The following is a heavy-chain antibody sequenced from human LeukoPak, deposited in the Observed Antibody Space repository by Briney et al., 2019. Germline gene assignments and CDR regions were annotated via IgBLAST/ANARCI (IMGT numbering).Heavy chain of an antibody. CDR1: GDSVSSNSAA. CDR2: TYYRSKWYN. CDR3: AKDSAGGVRGVTQDYFDY. J-gene: IGHJ4*02. V-gene: IGHV6-1*01. D-gene: IGHD3-10*01. Sequence: SQTLSLTCAISGDSVSSNSAAWNWIRQSPSRGLEWLGRTYYRSKWYNDYAVSVKSRITINPDTSKNQFSLQLNSVTPEDTAVYYCAKDSAGGVRGVTQDYFDYWGQGTLVTVSS.